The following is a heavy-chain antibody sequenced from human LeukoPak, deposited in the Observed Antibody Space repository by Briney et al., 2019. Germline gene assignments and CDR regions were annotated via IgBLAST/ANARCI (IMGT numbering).Heavy chain of an antibody. Sequence: PGGSLRLSCAASGFSFTNAMSWVRQAPGKGLEWVSVIYSGGSTYYADSVKGRFTISRDNSKNTLYLQMNSLRAEDTAVYYCARSETGPIDYWGQGTLVTVSS. CDR2: IYSGGST. J-gene: IGHJ4*02. CDR1: GFSFTNA. V-gene: IGHV3-66*01. D-gene: IGHD1-1*01. CDR3: ARSETGPIDY.